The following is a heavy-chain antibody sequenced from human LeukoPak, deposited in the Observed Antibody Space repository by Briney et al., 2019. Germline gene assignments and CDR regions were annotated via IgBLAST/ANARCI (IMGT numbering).Heavy chain of an antibody. CDR3: ARQLEASAGYSSGGY. CDR2: INPSGGST. CDR1: EYTFTSYY. V-gene: IGHV1-46*01. D-gene: IGHD6-25*01. Sequence: ASVKVSCKASEYTFTSYYMHWVRQAPGQGLEWVGIINPSGGSTSYAQKFQGRVTMTRDTSTSTVYMELSSLRSEDTAVYYCARQLEASAGYSSGGYWGQGTLVTVSS. J-gene: IGHJ4*02.